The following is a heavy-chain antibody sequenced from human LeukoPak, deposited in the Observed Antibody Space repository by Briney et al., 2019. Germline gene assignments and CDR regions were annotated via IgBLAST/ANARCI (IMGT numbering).Heavy chain of an antibody. Sequence: SVKVSCKASGGTFSSYAISWVRQAPGQGLEWMGRIIPIFGTANYAQKFQGRVTITADKSTSTAYMELSSLRSEDTAVYYCVISYSYGPSRGDYWGQGTLVTVSS. CDR2: IIPIFGTA. J-gene: IGHJ4*02. V-gene: IGHV1-69*06. D-gene: IGHD5-18*01. CDR3: VISYSYGPSRGDY. CDR1: GGTFSSYA.